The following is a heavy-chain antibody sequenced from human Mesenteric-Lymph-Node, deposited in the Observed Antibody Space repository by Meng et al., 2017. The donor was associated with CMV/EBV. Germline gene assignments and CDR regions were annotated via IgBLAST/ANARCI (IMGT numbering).Heavy chain of an antibody. V-gene: IGHV4-59*11. Sequence: SETLSLTCTVSIASISSRYLTWIRQPPGKGLAWIGYTSRTGSTHYNPSLKTRLTIALDTSNNQCSLKLSSVTAADSAIYYCATDARGDALPHYWGQGTLVTVSS. CDR3: ATDARGDALPHY. CDR2: TSRTGST. J-gene: IGHJ4*02. D-gene: IGHD3-16*01. CDR1: IASISSRY.